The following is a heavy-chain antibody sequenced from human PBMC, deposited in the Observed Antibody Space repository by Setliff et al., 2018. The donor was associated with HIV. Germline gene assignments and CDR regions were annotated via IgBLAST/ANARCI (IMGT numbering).Heavy chain of an antibody. J-gene: IGHJ4*02. Sequence: SETLSLTCTVSGGSISSSSYYWGWIRQPPGKGLEWIANIYYSGSTFYNPSLRSRVTMSVDTSKNQFSLKLNSVTAADTAVYFCARAPGYSYSFYFDSWGQGTLVTVSS. V-gene: IGHV4-39*07. CDR3: ARAPGYSYSFYFDS. CDR1: GGSISSSSYY. CDR2: IYYSGST. D-gene: IGHD5-18*01.